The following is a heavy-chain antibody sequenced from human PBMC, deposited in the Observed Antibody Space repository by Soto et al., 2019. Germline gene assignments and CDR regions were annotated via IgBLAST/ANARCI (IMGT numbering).Heavy chain of an antibody. CDR1: GYSFTNNG. D-gene: IGHD6-13*01. Sequence: ASVKVSCKASGYSFTNNGISWVRQAPGQGLEWMGWISAYNGNTNYVKKFQGRVTMTTDTSTSTASMELRSLRSDDTAVYYCASVSYSGNWFVHSVAGPNWFDPWGQGTLVTVSS. CDR3: ASVSYSGNWFVHSVAGPNWFDP. CDR2: ISAYNGNT. V-gene: IGHV1-18*01. J-gene: IGHJ5*02.